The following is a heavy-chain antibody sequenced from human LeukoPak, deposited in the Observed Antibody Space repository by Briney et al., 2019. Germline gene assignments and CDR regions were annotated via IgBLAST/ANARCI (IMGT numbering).Heavy chain of an antibody. J-gene: IGHJ1*01. Sequence: GGSLRLSCAASGFTFGSYGMSWVRQAPGKGLEWVSFITPNADRTSYADSVEGRFTISRDNPRNTLYMQVNSLRDEDTAIYYCAIMHGYYDGSGYCVQWGQGTLVTVSS. D-gene: IGHD3-22*01. V-gene: IGHV3-23*01. CDR2: ITPNADRT. CDR1: GFTFGSYG. CDR3: AIMHGYYDGSGYCVQ.